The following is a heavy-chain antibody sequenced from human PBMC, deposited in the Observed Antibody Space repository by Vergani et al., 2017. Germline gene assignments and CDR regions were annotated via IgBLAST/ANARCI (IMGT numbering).Heavy chain of an antibody. CDR3: ARTSNYHVIRGVPWFDP. CDR1: GFSLTTSGMC. J-gene: IGHJ5*02. D-gene: IGHD3-10*01. V-gene: IGHV2-70*13. Sequence: QVTLRESGPALVKPTQTLTLTCTFSGFSLTTSGMCVSWIRQPPGKALEWLARIDWDDDKYYSTSLKTRLTISKDTSKNQVVLTMTNMDPVDTATYYCARTSNYHVIRGVPWFDPWGQGTLVTVSS. CDR2: IDWDDDK.